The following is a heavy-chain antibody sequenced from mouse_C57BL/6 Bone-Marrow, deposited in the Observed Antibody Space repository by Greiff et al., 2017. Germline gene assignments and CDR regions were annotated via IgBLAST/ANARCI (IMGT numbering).Heavy chain of an antibody. J-gene: IGHJ3*01. D-gene: IGHD1-1*01. CDR1: GFTFSSYA. CDR2: ISDGGSYT. Sequence: EVQGVESGGGLVKPGGSLKLSCAASGFTFSSYAMSWVRQTPEKRLEWVATISDGGSYTYYPDNVKGRFTISRDNAKNNLYLQMSHLKSEDTAMYYCAREPYYYGSSYGAYWGQGTLVTVSA. CDR3: AREPYYYGSSYGAY. V-gene: IGHV5-4*01.